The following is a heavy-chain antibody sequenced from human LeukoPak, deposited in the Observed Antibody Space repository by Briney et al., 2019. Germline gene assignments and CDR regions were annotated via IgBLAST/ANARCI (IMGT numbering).Heavy chain of an antibody. CDR2: ITSGSNFV. CDR1: GFTIDGYT. V-gene: IGHV3-21*01. J-gene: IGHJ5*01. Sequence: AGGSLRLSCAASGFTIDGYTLSWVRQAPGKGLEWVASITSGSNFVDYGDSVKGRFTISRGNAQNSLYVQMNSLRAEDTAVYYCATQPELPGWFDSWGQGTLVTVSS. CDR3: ATQPELPGWFDS. D-gene: IGHD1-14*01.